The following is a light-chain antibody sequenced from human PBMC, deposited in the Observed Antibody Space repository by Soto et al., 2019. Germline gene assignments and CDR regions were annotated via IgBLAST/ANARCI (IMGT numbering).Light chain of an antibody. Sequence: QSALTQPASVSGSPGQSITISCTGTSSDVGGYNYVSWYQQHPGKAPKLMIYDVSNRPSGVSNRFSGSKSGNTASLTISGLQAADEADYYCSSYTSSSLYVFGTGTKLTV. CDR2: DVS. J-gene: IGLJ1*01. CDR3: SSYTSSSLYV. CDR1: SSDVGGYNY. V-gene: IGLV2-14*01.